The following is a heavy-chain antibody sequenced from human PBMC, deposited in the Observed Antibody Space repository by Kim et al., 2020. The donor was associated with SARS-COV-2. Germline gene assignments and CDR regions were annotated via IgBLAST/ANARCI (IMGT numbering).Heavy chain of an antibody. V-gene: IGHV3-30*02. J-gene: IGHJ4*02. Sequence: ADPVEGRFTVSRDNTNNTLLLQMSSLRPEDTAVYYCAKDENVGYRHFSPDYWGQGTLVTVSS. CDR3: AKDENVGYRHFSPDY. D-gene: IGHD5-12*01.